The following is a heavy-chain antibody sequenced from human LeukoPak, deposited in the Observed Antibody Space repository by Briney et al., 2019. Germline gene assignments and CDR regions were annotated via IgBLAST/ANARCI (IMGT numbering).Heavy chain of an antibody. J-gene: IGHJ4*02. D-gene: IGHD6-19*01. CDR3: AKLGYSSGWFLRYYFDY. CDR1: GFTFSSYA. V-gene: IGHV3-23*01. Sequence: GGSLRLSCAASGFTFSSYAMSWVRQAPGKGLEWVSAISGSGGSTYYADSVKGRFTISRDNSKNTLYLQMNSLRAEDTAVYYCAKLGYSSGWFLRYYFDYWGQGTLVTVSS. CDR2: ISGSGGST.